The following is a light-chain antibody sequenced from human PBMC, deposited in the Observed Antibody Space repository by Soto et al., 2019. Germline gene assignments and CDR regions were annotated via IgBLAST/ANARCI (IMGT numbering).Light chain of an antibody. Sequence: EVVLTQSPGTLSLSPGERATLSCRASQSISSTYLAWYQHKPAQAPTLLISGASNRATGIPDRSSGSGSGTDFTLTISRLEPDDFAVYFCQQYGVSPWTFGQGTKVEIK. CDR2: GAS. V-gene: IGKV3-20*01. CDR1: QSISSTY. J-gene: IGKJ1*01. CDR3: QQYGVSPWT.